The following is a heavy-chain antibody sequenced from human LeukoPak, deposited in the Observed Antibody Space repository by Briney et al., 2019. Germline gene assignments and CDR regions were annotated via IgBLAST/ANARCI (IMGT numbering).Heavy chain of an antibody. CDR2: LYHSGST. D-gene: IGHD1-26*01. Sequence: SETLSLTCAVYSGSFSAYYWGWIRQPPGKGLEWIGSLYHSGSTSYNPSLKSRVTTSVDTSKNRFSLKLTSVTAADTAVYYCARELHSGSYYFDYWGQGTLVIVSS. CDR3: ARELHSGSYYFDY. J-gene: IGHJ4*02. V-gene: IGHV4-38-2*02. CDR1: SGSFSAYY.